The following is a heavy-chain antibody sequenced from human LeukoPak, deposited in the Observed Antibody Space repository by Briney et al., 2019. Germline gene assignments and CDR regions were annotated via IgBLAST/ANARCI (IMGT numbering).Heavy chain of an antibody. V-gene: IGHV4-31*03. D-gene: IGHD6-13*01. J-gene: IGHJ4*02. CDR1: GGSISSGGYY. CDR2: IYYSGST. Sequence: SETLSLTCTVSGGSISSGGYYWSWIRQHPGKGLEWIGYIYYSGSTYYNPSLKSRVTISVDTSKNQFSLKLSSVTAADTAVYYCAREWYSSSWFDYWGQGTLVTVSS. CDR3: AREWYSSSWFDY.